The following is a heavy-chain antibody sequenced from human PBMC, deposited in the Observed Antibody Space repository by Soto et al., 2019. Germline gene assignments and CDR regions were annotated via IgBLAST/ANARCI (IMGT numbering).Heavy chain of an antibody. V-gene: IGHV4-39*01. J-gene: IGHJ4*02. Sequence: QLQLQQSGPGLVKSSETLSLTCTVSGGSISNNDYYWGWSRQPPGKWLEWIGSIYYSGSISYNPSLNSRVTISVDTSRNQFSLKLSSVTAADAAVYYCATPGWPAWYFDYWGQGTLVTVSS. CDR2: IYYSGSI. CDR1: GGSISNNDYY. CDR3: ATPGWPAWYFDY. D-gene: IGHD2-15*01.